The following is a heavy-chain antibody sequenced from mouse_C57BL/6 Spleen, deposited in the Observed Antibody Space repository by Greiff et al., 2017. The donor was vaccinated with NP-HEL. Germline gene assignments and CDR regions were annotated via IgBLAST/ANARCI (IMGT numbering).Heavy chain of an antibody. V-gene: IGHV4-1*01. Sequence: AASGIDFCRYWMSWVRRAPRQGLEWLVEINPDSSTINYAPSLKDKFIISRDNAKNTLYLQMSKVRDEDTALYYCAREDGNYPLAYWGQGTLVTVSS. CDR2: INPDSSTI. J-gene: IGHJ3*01. D-gene: IGHD2-1*01. CDR1: GIDFCRYW. CDR3: AREDGNYPLAY.